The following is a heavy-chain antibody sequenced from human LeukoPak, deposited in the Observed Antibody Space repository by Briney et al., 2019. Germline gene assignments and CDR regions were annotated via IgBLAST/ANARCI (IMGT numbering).Heavy chain of an antibody. J-gene: IGHJ5*02. V-gene: IGHV1-18*01. D-gene: IGHD3-10*01. CDR3: AKNYYGSGSYLPWFDP. Sequence: ASVKVSCKASGYTFTSYGISWVRQAPGQGLEWMGWISAYNGNTNYAQKLQGRVTMTTDTSTSTAYMELSRLRSDDTAVYYCAKNYYGSGSYLPWFDPWGQGTLVTVSS. CDR2: ISAYNGNT. CDR1: GYTFTSYG.